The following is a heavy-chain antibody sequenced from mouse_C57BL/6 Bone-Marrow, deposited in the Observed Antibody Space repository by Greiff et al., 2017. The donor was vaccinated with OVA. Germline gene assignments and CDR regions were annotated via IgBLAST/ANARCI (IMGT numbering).Heavy chain of an antibody. J-gene: IGHJ3*01. Sequence: QVQLKQSGAELARPGASVKMSCKASGYTFTSYTMHWVKQRPGQGLEWIGYINPSSGYTKYNQKYKDKTTLTEDKYSRTAYMQLCSLTADDSAVYYCARETPFAYWGQGTLVTVSA. CDR1: GYTFTSYT. V-gene: IGHV1-4*01. CDR2: INPSSGYT. CDR3: ARETPFAY.